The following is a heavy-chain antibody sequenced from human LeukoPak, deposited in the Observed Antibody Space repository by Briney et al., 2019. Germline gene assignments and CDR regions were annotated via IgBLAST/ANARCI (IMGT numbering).Heavy chain of an antibody. CDR3: AKVGSFGDYYYYGMDD. D-gene: IGHD3-10*01. CDR2: ISGSGGST. V-gene: IGHV3-23*01. Sequence: PGGSLRLSCAASGFTFSSYAMSWVRQAPGKGLEWVSAISGSGGSTYYADSVKGRFTISRDNSKNTLYQKTISLRAEDTAVYYCAKVGSFGDYYYYGMDDWGKGTTVTVSS. CDR1: GFTFSSYA. J-gene: IGHJ6*04.